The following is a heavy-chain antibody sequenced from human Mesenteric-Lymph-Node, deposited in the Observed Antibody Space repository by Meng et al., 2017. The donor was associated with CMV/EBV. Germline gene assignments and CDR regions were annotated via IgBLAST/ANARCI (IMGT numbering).Heavy chain of an antibody. Sequence: GESLKISCAASGFTFSSYSMNWVRQAPGKGLEWVSSISSSSSYIYYADSVKGRFTISRDNAKNSLYLQMNSLRAEDTAVYYCARDSLGYCSTGSCYEGDSWGQGTLVTVSS. CDR2: ISSSSSYI. CDR1: GFTFSSYS. V-gene: IGHV3-21*04. J-gene: IGHJ4*02. D-gene: IGHD2-2*01. CDR3: ARDSLGYCSTGSCYEGDS.